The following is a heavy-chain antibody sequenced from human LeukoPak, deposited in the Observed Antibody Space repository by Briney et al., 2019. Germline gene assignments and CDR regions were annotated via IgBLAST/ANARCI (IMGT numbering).Heavy chain of an antibody. D-gene: IGHD3-10*01. CDR1: GGSISNHY. CDR2: IDYSGSY. CDR3: ARVGALDWFDP. V-gene: IGHV4-59*11. Sequence: PSETLSLTCTVSGGSISNHYWTWIRQPPGKGLEWIGYIDYSGSYNYNPSLKSRITISADTSKSQFSLKLGSLTAADTAVYYCARVGALDWFDPWGQGILVTVSS. J-gene: IGHJ5*02.